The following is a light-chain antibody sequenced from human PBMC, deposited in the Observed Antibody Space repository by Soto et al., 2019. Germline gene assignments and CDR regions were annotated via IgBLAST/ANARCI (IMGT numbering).Light chain of an antibody. CDR2: GES. Sequence: EIVMTQSPATLSVSPGERATLSCRASQSVSSNLAWYLQKPGQPPRLLIYGESTRATGIPARFSGSGSGTEFTLTISSLQSEDFAVYYCQQYNNWPPWTFGQGTKVEIK. J-gene: IGKJ1*01. CDR1: QSVSSN. CDR3: QQYNNWPPWT. V-gene: IGKV3-15*01.